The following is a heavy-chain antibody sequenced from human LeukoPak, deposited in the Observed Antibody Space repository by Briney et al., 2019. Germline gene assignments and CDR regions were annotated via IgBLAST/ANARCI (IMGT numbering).Heavy chain of an antibody. Sequence: GGSLRLSCAASGFTFSSYWMSWVHQAPGKGLEWVANIKQDGSEKYYVDSVKGRFTISRDNAKNSVYLQMNSLRAEDSAVYYCARHIMITFGGVIANDYWGQGTLVTVSS. J-gene: IGHJ4*02. CDR1: GFTFSSYW. V-gene: IGHV3-7*01. D-gene: IGHD3-16*02. CDR2: IKQDGSEK. CDR3: ARHIMITFGGVIANDY.